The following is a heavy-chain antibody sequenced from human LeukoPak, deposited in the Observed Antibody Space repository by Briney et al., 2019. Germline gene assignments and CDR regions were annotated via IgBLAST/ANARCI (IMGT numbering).Heavy chain of an antibody. J-gene: IGHJ4*02. CDR3: ASGSSGGNPYYFDY. Sequence: SETLSLTCTVSGGSISRYYWSWIRQPPGKGLEWIGYIYYSGSTNYTPSLKSRVTISVDTSKSQFSLKLSSVTAAATAVYYCASGSSGGNPYYFDYWGQGTLVTVSS. CDR1: GGSISRYY. V-gene: IGHV4-59*01. CDR2: IYYSGST. D-gene: IGHD6-19*01.